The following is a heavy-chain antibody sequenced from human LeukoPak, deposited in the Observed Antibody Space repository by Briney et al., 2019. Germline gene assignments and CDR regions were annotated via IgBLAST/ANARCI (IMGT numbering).Heavy chain of an antibody. J-gene: IGHJ6*03. CDR2: IIPIFGTA. Sequence: SVKVSCKASGGTFSSYAISWVRQAPGQGLEWMGGIIPIFGTANYAQKFQGRVTITADESTSTAYMELSSLRSEDTAVYYCARDCTGVWSGNYYYYYMDVWGKGTTVTVSS. CDR3: ARDCTGVWSGNYYYYYMDV. V-gene: IGHV1-69*13. CDR1: GGTFSSYA. D-gene: IGHD3-3*01.